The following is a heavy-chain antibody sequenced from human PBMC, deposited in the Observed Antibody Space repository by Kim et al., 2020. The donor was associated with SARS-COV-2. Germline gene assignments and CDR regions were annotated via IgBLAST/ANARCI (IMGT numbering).Heavy chain of an antibody. Sequence: ASVKVSCKVSGYTLTELSMHWVRQAPGKGLEWMGGFDPEDGETIYAQKFQGRVTMTEDTSTDTAYMELSSLRSEDTAVYYCATEGTYYYGSGSPLDYWGQGTLVTVSS. J-gene: IGHJ4*02. CDR2: FDPEDGET. V-gene: IGHV1-24*01. CDR3: ATEGTYYYGSGSPLDY. CDR1: GYTLTELS. D-gene: IGHD3-10*01.